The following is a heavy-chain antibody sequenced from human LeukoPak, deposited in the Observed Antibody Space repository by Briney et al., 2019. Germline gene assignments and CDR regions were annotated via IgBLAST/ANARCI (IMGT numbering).Heavy chain of an antibody. Sequence: SETLSLTCTVSGGSVSSGSYYWSWIRQPPGKGLEWIGYIYYSGSTNYNPSLKSRVTISVDTSKSQFSLKLSSVTAADTAVYYCARGRDSSGWYPHLDYWGQGTLVTVSS. D-gene: IGHD6-19*01. CDR3: ARGRDSSGWYPHLDY. V-gene: IGHV4-61*01. CDR1: GGSVSSGSYY. CDR2: IYYSGST. J-gene: IGHJ4*02.